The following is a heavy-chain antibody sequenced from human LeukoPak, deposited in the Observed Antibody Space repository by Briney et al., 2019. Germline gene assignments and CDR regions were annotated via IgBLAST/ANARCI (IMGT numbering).Heavy chain of an antibody. J-gene: IGHJ6*03. CDR3: ARADSVPAGDYHYWYMDV. V-gene: IGHV1-2*02. Sequence: YAQKFRGRVTMTRDTSISTVYMELSSLRSDDTAVYYCARADSVPAGDYHYWYMDVWGKGTTVTVSS. D-gene: IGHD2-2*01.